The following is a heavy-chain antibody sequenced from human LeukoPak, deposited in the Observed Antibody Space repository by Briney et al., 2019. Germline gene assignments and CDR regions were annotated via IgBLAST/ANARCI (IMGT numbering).Heavy chain of an antibody. J-gene: IGHJ4*02. D-gene: IGHD5-18*01. CDR3: ARQTAMGRSGDY. V-gene: IGHV5-51*01. Sequence: GESLKISCKASGYSFTSYWIGWVRQMPGKGLEWMGIIDPSDSDTRYTPSFQGQVTISADKSLTTAYLQWNSLKASDTAMYYCARQTAMGRSGDYWGQGTLVTVSS. CDR2: IDPSDSDT. CDR1: GYSFTSYW.